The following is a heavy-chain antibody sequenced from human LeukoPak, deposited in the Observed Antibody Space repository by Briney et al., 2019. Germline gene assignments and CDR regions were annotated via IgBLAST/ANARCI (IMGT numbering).Heavy chain of an antibody. CDR2: ISYSGST. Sequence: PSETLSLTCTVSGGSISSDYWSRIRQPPGKGLEWIGYISYSGSTNYNPSLRSRVTISVDTSKNQFSLKLTSVTAADTAVYFCAREAVSGWYDYFDYWGQGTLVTVSS. CDR3: AREAVSGWYDYFDY. V-gene: IGHV4-59*01. CDR1: GGSISSDY. D-gene: IGHD6-19*01. J-gene: IGHJ4*02.